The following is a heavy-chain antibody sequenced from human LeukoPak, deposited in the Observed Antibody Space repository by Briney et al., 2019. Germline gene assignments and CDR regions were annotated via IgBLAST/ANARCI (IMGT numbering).Heavy chain of an antibody. CDR1: GYTFTGYY. J-gene: IGHJ4*02. D-gene: IGHD3-10*01. Sequence: ASVKVSCKASGYTFTGYYMHWVRQAPGQGLEWMGWINPNCGGTNYAQKFQGRVTMTRDTSISTAYMELSRLRSDDTAVYYCARGVVRGVHPVYFDYWGQGTLVTVSS. CDR2: INPNCGGT. V-gene: IGHV1-2*02. CDR3: ARGVVRGVHPVYFDY.